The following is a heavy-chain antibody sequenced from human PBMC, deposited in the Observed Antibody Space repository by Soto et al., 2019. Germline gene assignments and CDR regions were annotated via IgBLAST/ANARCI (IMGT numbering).Heavy chain of an antibody. D-gene: IGHD6-6*01. CDR1: GFTFSSYG. V-gene: IGHV3-23*01. J-gene: IGHJ1*01. CDR3: ANSRVP. CDR2: ITNSGGST. Sequence: GGSLRLSCAASGFTFSSYGMSWVRQVPGKGLEWVSSITNSGGSTYCADSVKGRFAISRDNSKNTLYLQMNSLRAEDTAVYYCANSRVPWGQGTLVTVSS.